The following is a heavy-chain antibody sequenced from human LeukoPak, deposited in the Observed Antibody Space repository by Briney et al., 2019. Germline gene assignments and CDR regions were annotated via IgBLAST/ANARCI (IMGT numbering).Heavy chain of an antibody. V-gene: IGHV4-39*07. CDR3: ARQRVFQRSFDY. J-gene: IGHJ4*02. D-gene: IGHD2-21*01. Sequence: KASETLSLTCTVSGGSISSSSYYWGWIRQPPGKGLEWIGFFYYSGSTYYNSSLKSRVTISVDTSKNRFSLKLSSVTAADTAVYYCARQRVFQRSFDYWGQGTLVTVSS. CDR2: FYYSGST. CDR1: GGSISSSSYY.